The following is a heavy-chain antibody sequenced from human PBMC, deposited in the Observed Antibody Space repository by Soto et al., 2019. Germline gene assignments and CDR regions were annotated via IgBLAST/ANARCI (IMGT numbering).Heavy chain of an antibody. Sequence: PGGSLRHSCAASGFPFSSYAMSWVRQAPGKGLEWVSAISGSGGSTYYADSVKGRFTISRDNSKNTLYLQMNSLRAEDTAVYYCARLRAGTVHYYYYYMDVWGKGTTVTVSS. D-gene: IGHD1-7*01. J-gene: IGHJ6*03. CDR3: ARLRAGTVHYYYYYMDV. V-gene: IGHV3-23*01. CDR1: GFPFSSYA. CDR2: ISGSGGST.